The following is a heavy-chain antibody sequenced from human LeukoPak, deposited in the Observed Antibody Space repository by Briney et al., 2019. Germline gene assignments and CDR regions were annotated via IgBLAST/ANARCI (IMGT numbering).Heavy chain of an antibody. CDR2: ISYEDGSNK. Sequence: PGRSLRLSCAASGFTFRSFVMHWVRQAPGKGLEWVSVISYEDGSNKYYADSVKGRFTISRDNAKNSLYLQMNSLRAEDTAVYYCASPGAVAGILVDYWGQGTLVTVSS. V-gene: IGHV3-30*04. CDR3: ASPGAVAGILVDY. J-gene: IGHJ4*02. D-gene: IGHD6-19*01. CDR1: GFTFRSFV.